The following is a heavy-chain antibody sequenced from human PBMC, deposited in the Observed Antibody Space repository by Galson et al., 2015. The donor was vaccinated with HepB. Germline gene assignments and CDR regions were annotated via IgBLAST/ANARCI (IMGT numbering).Heavy chain of an antibody. J-gene: IGHJ4*02. CDR1: GFAFSYYA. V-gene: IGHV3-23*01. D-gene: IGHD2-2*01. CDR2: ISGGGVTT. CDR3: AKGERSCSSTPCWYYFDY. Sequence: SLRLSCAASGFAFSYYAMTWVRQAPGKGLEWVSGISGGGVTTHYADSVKGRFTISRDNSKNTLNLQMNSLRAEDTALYYCAKGERSCSSTPCWYYFDYWGQGTLVTVSS.